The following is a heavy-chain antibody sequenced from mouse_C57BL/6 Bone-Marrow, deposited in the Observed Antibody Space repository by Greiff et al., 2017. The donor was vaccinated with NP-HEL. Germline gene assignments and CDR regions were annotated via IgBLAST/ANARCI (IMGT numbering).Heavy chain of an antibody. Sequence: DVKLVESGGGLVKPGGSLKLSCAASGFTFSSYAMSWVRQTPEKRLEWVATISDGGSYTYYPDNVKGRFTISRDNAKNNLYLQMSHLKSEDTAMYYCARDRRNYSNPFAYWGQGTLVTVSA. CDR2: ISDGGSYT. CDR1: GFTFSSYA. V-gene: IGHV5-4*01. J-gene: IGHJ3*01. CDR3: ARDRRNYSNPFAY. D-gene: IGHD2-5*01.